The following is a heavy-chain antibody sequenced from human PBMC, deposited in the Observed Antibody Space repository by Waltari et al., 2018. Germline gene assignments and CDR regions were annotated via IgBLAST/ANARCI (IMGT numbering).Heavy chain of an antibody. D-gene: IGHD3-16*01. CDR3: AKDRGDYYYYYMDV. J-gene: IGHJ6*03. CDR1: GFTFDDYA. Sequence: EVQLVESGGGLVQPGRSLRLSCAASGFTFDDYAMHWVRHAPGKGLEWVSGISWNSGSIGYADSVKGRFTISRDNAKNSLYLQMNSLRAEDTALYYCAKDRGDYYYYYMDVWGKGTTVTVSS. CDR2: ISWNSGSI. V-gene: IGHV3-9*01.